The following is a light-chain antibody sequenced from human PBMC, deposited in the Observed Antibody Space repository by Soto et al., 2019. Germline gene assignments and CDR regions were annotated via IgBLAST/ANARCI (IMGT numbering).Light chain of an antibody. J-gene: IGKJ1*01. Sequence: DVKFTQSPSTLSASVGDRVTITFRASQSISSWLAWYQQKPGKAPSVLIYKASSLESGVPSRFSGSGFGTEFTLTISSLQPDDSATYYCQQYESYSTFGQGTKVDIK. V-gene: IGKV1-5*03. CDR2: KAS. CDR3: QQYESYST. CDR1: QSISSW.